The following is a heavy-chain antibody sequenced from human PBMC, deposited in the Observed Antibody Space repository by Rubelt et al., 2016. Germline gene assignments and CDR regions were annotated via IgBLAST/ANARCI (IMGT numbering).Heavy chain of an antibody. CDR2: IRDDRSNK. D-gene: IGHD1-1*01. J-gene: IGHJ6*02. V-gene: IGHV3-30*02. Sequence: WVAFIRDDRSNKYYADSVKARFTISRDNSKNTLHLQMNSLRAEDTAVYYCAKVRTGTTALTYYYYGMDVWGQGTTVTVSS. CDR3: AKVRTGTTALTYYYYGMDV.